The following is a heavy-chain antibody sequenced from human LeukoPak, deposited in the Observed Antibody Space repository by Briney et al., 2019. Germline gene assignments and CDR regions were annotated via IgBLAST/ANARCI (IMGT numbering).Heavy chain of an antibody. V-gene: IGHV4-59*01. CDR2: VSYTGRT. Sequence: PSETLSLTCSVSGGSISPDYWTWIRQSPGKGLEYIGHVSYTGRTRYNPSLQSRLTISLDTSNNRFSLQLTSVTAADTAVYYCARLLDYDNSGAPDVFDIWGQRTMVTVSS. CDR1: GGSISPDY. D-gene: IGHD3-22*01. J-gene: IGHJ3*02. CDR3: ARLLDYDNSGAPDVFDI.